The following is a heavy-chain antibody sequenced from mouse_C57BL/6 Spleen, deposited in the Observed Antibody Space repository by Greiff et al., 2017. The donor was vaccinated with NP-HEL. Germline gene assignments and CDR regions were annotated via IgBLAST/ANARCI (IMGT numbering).Heavy chain of an antibody. CDR1: GYSITSGYY. Sequence: EVKVEESGPGLVKPSQSLSLTCSVTGYSITSGYYWNWIRQFPGNKLEWMGYISYDGSNNYNPSLKNRISITRDTSKNQFFLKLNSVTTEDTATYYCARDLPSMDYWGQGTSVTVSS. V-gene: IGHV3-6*01. CDR2: ISYDGSN. CDR3: ARDLPSMDY. D-gene: IGHD2-1*01. J-gene: IGHJ4*01.